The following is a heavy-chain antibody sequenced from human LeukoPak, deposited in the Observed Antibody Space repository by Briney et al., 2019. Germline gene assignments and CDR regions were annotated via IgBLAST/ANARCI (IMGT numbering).Heavy chain of an antibody. D-gene: IGHD3-10*01. J-gene: IGHJ4*02. CDR1: GFTFSSYA. CDR3: AKDRETYGSGSYRFDY. CDR2: ISYDGSNK. V-gene: IGHV3-30*04. Sequence: GGSLRLSCAASGFTFSSYAMHWVRQAPGKGLEWVAVISYDGSNKYYADSVKGRFTISRDNSKNTLYLQMNSLRAEDTAVYYCAKDRETYGSGSYRFDYWGQGTLVTVSS.